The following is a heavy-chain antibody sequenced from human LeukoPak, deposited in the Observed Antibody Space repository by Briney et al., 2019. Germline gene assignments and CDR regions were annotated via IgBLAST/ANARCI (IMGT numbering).Heavy chain of an antibody. CDR3: ARGAVGRIDY. V-gene: IGHV4-30-2*01. Sequence: SETLSLTCAVSGGSISSGGYSWSWIRQPPGKGLEWIGYIYHSGSTYYNPSLKSRVTISVDRSKNQFSLKLSSVTAADTAVYYCARGAVGRIDYWGQGTLVTVSS. J-gene: IGHJ4*02. CDR2: IYHSGST. D-gene: IGHD3-10*01. CDR1: GGSISSGGYS.